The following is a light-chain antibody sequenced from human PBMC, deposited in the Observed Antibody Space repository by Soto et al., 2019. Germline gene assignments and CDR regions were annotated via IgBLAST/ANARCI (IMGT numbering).Light chain of an antibody. J-gene: IGLJ2*01. CDR2: LNRDGRH. Sequence: QLVLTQSPSASASLGASVKLTCTLSSGHRSYAIAWHQQQPEQGPRYLMKLNRDGRHSKGDGIPDRFSGSSSGAERYLTISSLQAEDEADYYCQTWGTGSVVFGGGTKLTVL. V-gene: IGLV4-69*01. CDR1: SGHRSYA. CDR3: QTWGTGSVV.